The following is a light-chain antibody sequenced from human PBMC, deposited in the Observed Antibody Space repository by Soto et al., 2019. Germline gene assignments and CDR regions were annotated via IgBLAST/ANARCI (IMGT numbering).Light chain of an antibody. CDR1: SSDIGGSNY. CDR3: SSYTTINTVV. Sequence: QSALTQPASVSGSPGQSITISCTGTSSDIGGSNYVSWYQHYPGKAPKLIIYEVNNRPTGVSNRFSGFKSANTASLTISGLQAEDECNYYCSSYTTINTVVFGGGTKVTVL. V-gene: IGLV2-14*01. CDR2: EVN. J-gene: IGLJ2*01.